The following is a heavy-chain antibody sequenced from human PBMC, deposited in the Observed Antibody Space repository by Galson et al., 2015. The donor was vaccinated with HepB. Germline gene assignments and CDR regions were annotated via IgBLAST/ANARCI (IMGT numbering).Heavy chain of an antibody. CDR3: ARASQALGDGYWYFDL. J-gene: IGHJ2*01. CDR1: GFTFSSYD. V-gene: IGHV3-13*01. Sequence: SLRLSCAASGFTFSSYDMHWVRQATGKGLEWVSAIGTAGDTYYPGSVKGRFTISRENAKDSLYLQMNSLRAGDTAVYYCARASQALGDGYWYFDLWGRGTLVTVSS. CDR2: IGTAGDT. D-gene: IGHD3-16*01.